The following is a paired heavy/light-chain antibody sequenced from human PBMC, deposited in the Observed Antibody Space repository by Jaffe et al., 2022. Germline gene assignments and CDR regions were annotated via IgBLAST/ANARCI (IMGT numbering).Light chain of an antibody. V-gene: IGKV3-15*01. CDR3: QQYNNWPKT. Sequence: EIVMTQSPATLSVSPGERATLSCRASQSVSSNLAWYQQKPGQAPRLLIYGASTRATGIPARFSGSGSGTEFTLTISSLQSEDFAVYYCQQYNNWPKTFGQGTKVEIK. J-gene: IGKJ1*01. CDR2: GAS. CDR1: QSVSSN.
Heavy chain of an antibody. CDR3: ARELGYCSSTSCPGADYNWFDP. Sequence: QVQLVESGGGLVKPGGSLRLSCAASGFTFSDYYMSWIRQAPGKGLEWVSYISSSGSTIYYADSVKGRFTISRDNAKNSLYLQMNSLRAEDTAVYYCARELGYCSSTSCPGADYNWFDPWGQGTLVTVSS. D-gene: IGHD2-2*01. V-gene: IGHV3-11*01. J-gene: IGHJ5*02. CDR1: GFTFSDYY. CDR2: ISSSGSTI.